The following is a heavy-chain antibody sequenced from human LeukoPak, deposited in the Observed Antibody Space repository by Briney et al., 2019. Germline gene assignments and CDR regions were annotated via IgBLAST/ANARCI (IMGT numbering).Heavy chain of an antibody. J-gene: IGHJ4*02. CDR1: GFTFSSYS. Sequence: GGSLRLSCAASGFTFSSYSMNWVRQAPGKGLEWVSYISSSSSTIYYADSVKGRFTISRDNAKNSLYLQMNSLRAEDTAVYYCARLDILTGYYPDYWGQGTLVTVSS. CDR3: ARLDILTGYYPDY. D-gene: IGHD3-9*01. CDR2: ISSSSSTI. V-gene: IGHV3-48*01.